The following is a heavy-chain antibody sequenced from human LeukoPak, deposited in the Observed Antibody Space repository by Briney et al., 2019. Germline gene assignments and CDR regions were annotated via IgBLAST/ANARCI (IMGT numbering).Heavy chain of an antibody. CDR3: ARRSSPLTGYYIWTGWFDP. Sequence: SETLSLTCTVSGGSISSYYWSWIRQPPGKGLEWIGYIYYSGSTNYNPSLKSRVTISVDTSKNQFSLKLSSVTAADTAVYYCARRSSPLTGYYIWTGWFDPWGQGTLVTVSS. V-gene: IGHV4-59*01. CDR1: GGSISSYY. D-gene: IGHD3-9*01. CDR2: IYYSGST. J-gene: IGHJ5*02.